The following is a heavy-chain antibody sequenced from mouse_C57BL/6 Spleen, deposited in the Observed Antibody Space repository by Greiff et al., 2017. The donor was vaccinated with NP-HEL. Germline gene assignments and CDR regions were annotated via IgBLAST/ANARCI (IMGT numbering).Heavy chain of an antibody. J-gene: IGHJ3*01. Sequence: QVQLQQSGAELVRPGASVTLSCKASGYTFTDYEMHWVKQTPVHGLEWIGAIDPETGGTAYNQKFKGKAIQTADKSSSTAYMELRSLTSEDSAVYYCTGTAQAPWFAYWGKGTLVTVSA. V-gene: IGHV1-15*01. CDR2: IDPETGGT. CDR3: TGTAQAPWFAY. D-gene: IGHD3-2*02. CDR1: GYTFTDYE.